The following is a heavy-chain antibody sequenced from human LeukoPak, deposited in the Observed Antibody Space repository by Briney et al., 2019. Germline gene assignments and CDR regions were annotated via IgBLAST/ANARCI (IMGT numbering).Heavy chain of an antibody. CDR2: IYPADSDI. CDR1: GYSINNYW. D-gene: IGHD4-11*01. V-gene: IGHV5-51*01. J-gene: IGHJ4*02. Sequence: GESLKISCKGSGYSINNYWIGWVRQMPGKGLEWVGIIYPADSDIRYSPSFQGQVTISADKSISTAYLQWSSLKASDTAMYYCARRVDTVTIDYWGQGTLVTVSS. CDR3: ARRVDTVTIDY.